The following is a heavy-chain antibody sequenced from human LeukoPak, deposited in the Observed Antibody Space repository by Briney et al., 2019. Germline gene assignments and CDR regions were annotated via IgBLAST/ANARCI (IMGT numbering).Heavy chain of an antibody. CDR1: GGSFSGYY. Sequence: PSETLSLTCAVYGGSFSGYYWSWIRQHPGKGLEWIGYIYYSGSTYYNPSLKSRVTISVDTSKNQFSLKLSSVTAADTAVYYCAREPLGYCSSTSCSRYGMDVWGQGTTVTVSS. J-gene: IGHJ6*02. CDR3: AREPLGYCSSTSCSRYGMDV. V-gene: IGHV4-31*11. D-gene: IGHD2-2*01. CDR2: IYYSGST.